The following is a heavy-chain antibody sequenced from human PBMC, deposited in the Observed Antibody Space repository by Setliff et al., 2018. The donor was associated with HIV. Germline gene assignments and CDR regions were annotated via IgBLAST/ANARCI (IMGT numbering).Heavy chain of an antibody. CDR3: ARDQTTGYEKVWFSWIDP. CDR2: IIPIFNTA. Sequence: ASVKVSCKASGGTFSLYAINWVRQAPGQGLEWMGGIIPIFNTADYAQKFQGRVTITADGSTSTAYMELSSLRFEDTATYYCARDQTTGYEKVWFSWIDPWGQGTLVTVSS. D-gene: IGHD5-12*01. J-gene: IGHJ5*02. CDR1: GGTFSLYA. V-gene: IGHV1-69*13.